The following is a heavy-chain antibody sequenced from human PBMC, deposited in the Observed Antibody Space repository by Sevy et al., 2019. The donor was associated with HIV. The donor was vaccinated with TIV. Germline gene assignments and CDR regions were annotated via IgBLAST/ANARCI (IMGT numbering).Heavy chain of an antibody. V-gene: IGHV3-33*01. CDR2: IWYDGSNK. D-gene: IGHD5-18*01. J-gene: IGHJ6*02. CDR3: ARDGAVDTAMVYYYYGMDV. CDR1: GFTFSSYG. Sequence: GGSLRLSCAASGFTFSSYGMHWVRQAPGKGLEGVAVIWYDGSNKYYADSVKGRFTISRDNSKNTLYLQMNSLRAEDKVVYYCARDGAVDTAMVYYYYGMDVWGQGTTVTVSS.